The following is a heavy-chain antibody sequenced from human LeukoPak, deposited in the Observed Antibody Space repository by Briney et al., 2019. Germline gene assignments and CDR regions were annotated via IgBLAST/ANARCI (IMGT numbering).Heavy chain of an antibody. J-gene: IGHJ4*02. V-gene: IGHV3-9*01. CDR3: ARPAYCGGNCYYFPDY. Sequence: GGSLTLSCAASGFTFDDYAMHWVRQGPGKGLEWVSGISWNSGSIGYADSVKGRFTISRDNAKNSLYLQMNSLRAEDTAVYYCARPAYCGGNCYYFPDYWGQGTLVTVSS. CDR2: ISWNSGSI. D-gene: IGHD2-21*02. CDR1: GFTFDDYA.